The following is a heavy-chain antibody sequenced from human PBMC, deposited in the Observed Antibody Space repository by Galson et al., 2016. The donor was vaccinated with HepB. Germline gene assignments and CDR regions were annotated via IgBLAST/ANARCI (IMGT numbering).Heavy chain of an antibody. CDR3: ARLPDWSFDS. CDR1: NGSIISNSYY. V-gene: IGHV4-39*01. J-gene: IGHJ4*02. D-gene: IGHD3-9*01. CDR2: IFYSGST. Sequence: EPLSLTCSVSNGSIISNSYYWGWIRQPPGKGLEWIANIFYSGSTFYNPSLKSRVTISIDTSRNQFSLRLRSVTAADTAIYYCARLPDWSFDSWGQGTLVIVSA.